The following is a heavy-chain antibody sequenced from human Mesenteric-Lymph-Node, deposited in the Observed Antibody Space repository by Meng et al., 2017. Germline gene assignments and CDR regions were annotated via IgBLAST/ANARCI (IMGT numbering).Heavy chain of an antibody. CDR3: ARATVTGSGGFDY. V-gene: IGHV4-4*02. CDR2: IYPSGST. CDR1: GDSSSSINW. D-gene: IGHD3-10*01. J-gene: IGHJ4*02. Sequence: AQRQESGPGLVKPSVTLSLTCAVSGDSSSSINWWSWVRQPPGKGLEWIGEIYPSGSTNYNPSLKSRVTISVDKSKNQFSLKLTSVTAEDTAVYYCARATVTGSGGFDYWGLGTLVTVPS.